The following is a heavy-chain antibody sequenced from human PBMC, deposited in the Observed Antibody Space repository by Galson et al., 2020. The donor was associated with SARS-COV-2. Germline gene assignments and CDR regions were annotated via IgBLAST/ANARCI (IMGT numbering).Heavy chain of an antibody. Sequence: ASVKVSCKASGYTFTSYGISWVRQAPGQGLEWMGWISAYNGNTNYAQKLQGRVTMTTDTSTSTAYMELGSLRSDATAVYYCGREGLWFGGGDAFDIWGQGTMVTVSS. J-gene: IGHJ3*02. CDR3: GREGLWFGGGDAFDI. D-gene: IGHD3-10*01. CDR1: GYTFTSYG. V-gene: IGHV1-18*01. CDR2: ISAYNGNT.